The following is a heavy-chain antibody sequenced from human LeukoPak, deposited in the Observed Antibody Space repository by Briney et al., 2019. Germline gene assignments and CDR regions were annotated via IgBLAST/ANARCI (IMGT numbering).Heavy chain of an antibody. V-gene: IGHV4-4*02. CDR1: GGSISSSNW. CDR3: ARVIAAAGTAFDP. D-gene: IGHD6-13*01. J-gene: IGHJ5*02. Sequence: SGTLSLTCAVSGGSISSSNWWSWVRPPPGKGLEWIGEIYHSGSTNYNPSLKSRVTISVDKSKNQFSLKLSPVTAADTAVYYCARVIAAAGTAFDPWGQGTLVTVSS. CDR2: IYHSGST.